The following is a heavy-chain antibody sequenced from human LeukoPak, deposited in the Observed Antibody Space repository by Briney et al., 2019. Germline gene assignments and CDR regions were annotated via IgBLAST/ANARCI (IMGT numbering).Heavy chain of an antibody. Sequence: SETLSLTCIVSGGSINGYYWTWIRQPPEKGLEWIGYIYYSGSTNYNSSLKSRVTISVDTSRNQVSLRLSFVTAADTAVYYCARSTGYCSSPSCYGIDFWGQGSLVTVSS. CDR1: GGSINGYY. J-gene: IGHJ4*02. V-gene: IGHV4-59*08. CDR3: ARSTGYCSSPSCYGIDF. CDR2: IYYSGST. D-gene: IGHD2-2*01.